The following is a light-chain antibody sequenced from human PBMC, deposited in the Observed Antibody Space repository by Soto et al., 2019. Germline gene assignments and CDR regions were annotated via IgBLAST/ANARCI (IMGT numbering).Light chain of an antibody. CDR3: PQYNNPPAT. V-gene: IGKV3-15*01. J-gene: IGKJ1*01. CDR2: GAS. Sequence: EIVMTQSPATLSVSPGERATLSCRASQRVSSNLAWYQQNPGQAPRLLIYGASTRATGIPARFSGSRSGTEFTPTISTLQSEDFAVYYCPQYNNPPATFGHGTTVEIK. CDR1: QRVSSN.